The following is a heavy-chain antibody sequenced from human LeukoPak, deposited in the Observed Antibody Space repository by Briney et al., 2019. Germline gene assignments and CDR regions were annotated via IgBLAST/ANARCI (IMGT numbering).Heavy chain of an antibody. Sequence: GGSLRLSCAASGFTFSSYAMSWVRQAPGKGLEWVSAISGSGGSTYYADSVKGRFTISRDNSKNTLYLQMNSLRAEDTAVYYCARAHVWSMVVEDAFDIWGQGTMVTVSS. V-gene: IGHV3-23*01. CDR2: ISGSGGST. J-gene: IGHJ3*02. CDR1: GFTFSSYA. D-gene: IGHD3-22*01. CDR3: ARAHVWSMVVEDAFDI.